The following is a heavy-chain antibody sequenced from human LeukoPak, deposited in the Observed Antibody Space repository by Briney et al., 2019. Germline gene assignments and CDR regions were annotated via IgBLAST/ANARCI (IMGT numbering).Heavy chain of an antibody. D-gene: IGHD4-17*01. CDR1: GGSISSGGYY. CDR3: ARGGTGVTTAIDY. V-gene: IGHV4-31*03. Sequence: SQTLSLTCTVSGGSISSGGYYCSWIRQPPGKGLEWIGFIYYSGSTYYNPSLKSRVAISVDTSKNQFSLKLSSVTAADTAVYYCARGGTGVTTAIDYWGQGTLVTVSS. CDR2: IYYSGST. J-gene: IGHJ4*02.